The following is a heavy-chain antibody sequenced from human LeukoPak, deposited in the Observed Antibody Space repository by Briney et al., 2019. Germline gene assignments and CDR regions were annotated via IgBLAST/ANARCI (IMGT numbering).Heavy chain of an antibody. CDR3: ARVGIVVVSIPDY. CDR1: GYTFTSYA. V-gene: IGHV1-3*01. Sequence: ASVKVSCKASGYTFTSYAMHWVRQAPGQRLEWMGWINVGNGDTKYSQKFQGRVTITRDTSASTAYMELSSLRSEDTAVYYCARVGIVVVSIPDYWGQGTLVTVSS. CDR2: INVGNGDT. D-gene: IGHD3-22*01. J-gene: IGHJ4*02.